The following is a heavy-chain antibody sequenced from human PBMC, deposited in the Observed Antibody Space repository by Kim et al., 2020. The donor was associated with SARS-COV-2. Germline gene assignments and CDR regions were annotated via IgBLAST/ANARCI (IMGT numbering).Heavy chain of an antibody. CDR3: AREGLSWNYPTYYGMDV. CDR2: IKQDGSEK. Sequence: GGSLRLSCAASGFTFSSYWMSWVRQAPGKGLEWVANIKQDGSEKYYVDSVKGRFTISRDNAKNSLYLQMNSLRAEDTAVYYCAREGLSWNYPTYYGMDVWGQGTTVTVA. J-gene: IGHJ6*02. V-gene: IGHV3-7*03. D-gene: IGHD1-7*01. CDR1: GFTFSSYW.